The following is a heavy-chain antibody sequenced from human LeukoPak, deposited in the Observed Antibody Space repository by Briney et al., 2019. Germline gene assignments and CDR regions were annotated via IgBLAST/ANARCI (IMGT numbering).Heavy chain of an antibody. J-gene: IGHJ6*03. Sequence: VASVKVSCKASGYTFTSYDINWVRQATGQGLEWMGWMNPNSGNTGYAQKFQGRVTMTRNTSISTAYMGLSSLRSEDTAVYYCARGNVLRFLEWFTPAYYYYYMDVWGKGTTVTVSS. CDR1: GYTFTSYD. CDR2: MNPNSGNT. V-gene: IGHV1-8*01. CDR3: ARGNVLRFLEWFTPAYYYYYMDV. D-gene: IGHD3-3*01.